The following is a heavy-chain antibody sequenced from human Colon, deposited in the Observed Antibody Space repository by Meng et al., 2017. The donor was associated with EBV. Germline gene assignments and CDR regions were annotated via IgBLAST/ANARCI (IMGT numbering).Heavy chain of an antibody. Sequence: QVELVESGGGWVKPGGSLRLSCAVSGFTFSDYYISWIRQAPGKGLEWIAYISSRGTTIAYADSVKGRFTISRDDAKNSLNLQMNSLRVDDTAVYYCARHSSGWYYFDYWGQGVLVTVSS. D-gene: IGHD6-19*01. V-gene: IGHV3-11*01. CDR3: ARHSSGWYYFDY. J-gene: IGHJ4*02. CDR2: ISSRGTTI. CDR1: GFTFSDYY.